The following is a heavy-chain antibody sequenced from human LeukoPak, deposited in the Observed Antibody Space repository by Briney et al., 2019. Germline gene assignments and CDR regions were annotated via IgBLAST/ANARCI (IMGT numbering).Heavy chain of an antibody. J-gene: IGHJ4*02. V-gene: IGHV3-33*01. CDR2: IWYDGSNK. CDR3: ARDRPTGSYYSIDY. CDR1: GFTFNEFG. Sequence: PGGSLRLSCAASGFTFNEFGVHWVRQAPGQGLEWVALIWYDGSNKYYADSVKGRFTISRDNSKSTVYLQMNSLRVEDTALYYCARDRPTGSYYSIDYWGQGTLATVSS. D-gene: IGHD1-26*01.